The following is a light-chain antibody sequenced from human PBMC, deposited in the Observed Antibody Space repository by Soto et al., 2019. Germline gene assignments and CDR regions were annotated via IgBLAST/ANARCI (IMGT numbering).Light chain of an antibody. CDR3: KSYDSSLYGYV. V-gene: IGLV1-40*01. CDR1: ISNIGAGYD. J-gene: IGLJ1*01. Sequence: QSLLTQPPSVSGAPGQRVTISCAGSISNIGAGYDVHWYQQLPGTAPKLLIYANSNRPSGVPDRFSGSKSGTSASLAITGLQAEDEADYYCKSYDSSLYGYVFGSGTKVTVL. CDR2: ANS.